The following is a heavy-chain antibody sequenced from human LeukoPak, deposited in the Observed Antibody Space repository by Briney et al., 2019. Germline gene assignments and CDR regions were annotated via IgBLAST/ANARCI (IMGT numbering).Heavy chain of an antibody. V-gene: IGHV3-13*01. CDR3: ARTYYDFWSGYYYYGMDV. CDR1: GFTFSSYD. D-gene: IGHD3-3*01. Sequence: PGGSLRLSCAASGFTFSSYDMHWVRQATGKGLEWVSAIGTAGDTYYSGSVKGRFTISRENAKNSLYLQMNSLRAGDTAVYYCARTYYDFWSGYYYYGMDVWGQGTTVTVSS. J-gene: IGHJ6*02. CDR2: IGTAGDT.